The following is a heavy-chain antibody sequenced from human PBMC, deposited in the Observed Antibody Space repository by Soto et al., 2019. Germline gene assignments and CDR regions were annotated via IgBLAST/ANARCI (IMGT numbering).Heavy chain of an antibody. CDR1: GGSFSGYY. CDR3: ARARRVRGIIYYYGMDV. J-gene: IGHJ6*02. CDR2: IYYSGST. Sequence: PSETLSLTCAVYGGSFSGYYWSWIRQHPGKGLEWIGYIYYSGSTNYNPSLKSRVTISVDTSKNQFSLKLNSVTAADTAVYYCARARRVRGIIYYYGMDVWGQGTTVTVSS. D-gene: IGHD3-10*01. V-gene: IGHV4-34*09.